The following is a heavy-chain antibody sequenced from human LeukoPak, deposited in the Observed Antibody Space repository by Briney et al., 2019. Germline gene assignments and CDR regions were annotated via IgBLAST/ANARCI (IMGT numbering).Heavy chain of an antibody. CDR3: ARSYDSSVLGAFDI. D-gene: IGHD3-22*01. Sequence: PGGSLRLSCAASRFTFSSYAMSWVRQAPGKGLEWVSGINWNGGSTGYADSVKGRFTISRDNAKNSLYLQMNSLRAEDTALYYCARSYDSSVLGAFDIWGQGTMVTVSS. CDR1: RFTFSSYA. J-gene: IGHJ3*02. V-gene: IGHV3-20*04. CDR2: INWNGGST.